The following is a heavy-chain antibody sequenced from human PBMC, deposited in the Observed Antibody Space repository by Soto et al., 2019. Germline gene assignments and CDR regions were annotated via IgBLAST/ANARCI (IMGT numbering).Heavy chain of an antibody. CDR3: VRRMAVPGQFVFDL. CDR2: INEDGSST. CDR1: EFTFSRRW. Sequence: EVQLVESGGGSVQPGGSLRLSCVASEFTFSRRWMDWVRQDSERGLVWVSRINEDGSSTNYADAVKGRFTVSRDNAKNTVYLQMNSLRDEDTAMYYCVRRMAVPGQFVFDLWGQGTMVTVSS. J-gene: IGHJ3*01. V-gene: IGHV3-74*01. D-gene: IGHD6-19*01.